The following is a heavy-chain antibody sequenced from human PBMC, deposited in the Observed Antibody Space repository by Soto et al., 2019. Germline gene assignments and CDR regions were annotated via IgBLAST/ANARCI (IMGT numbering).Heavy chain of an antibody. CDR1: GGSISSYY. J-gene: IGHJ3*02. D-gene: IGHD2-2*03. CDR2: IYTSGST. V-gene: IGHV4-4*07. Sequence: QGQLQESGPGLVKPSETLSLTCTVSGGSISSYYWSWIRQPAGKGLEWIGRIYTSGSTNDNPSLKTRVTLSVDTSKNQFSLKLSSVTVADTAVYYCARVDPPIDAFDIWGQGTMVTVSS. CDR3: ARVDPPIDAFDI.